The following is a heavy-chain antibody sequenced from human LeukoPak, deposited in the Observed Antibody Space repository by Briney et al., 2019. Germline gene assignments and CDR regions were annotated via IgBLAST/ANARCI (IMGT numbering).Heavy chain of an antibody. J-gene: IGHJ3*02. CDR3: ARASPGFITDI. V-gene: IGHV4-39*07. CDR2: IYYSGST. D-gene: IGHD1-14*01. CDR1: GGSISSSSYY. Sequence: SSETLSLTCTVSGGSISSSSYYWGWIRQPPGKGLEWIGSIYYSGSTYYNPSLKSRVTISVDTSKNQFSLKLSSVTAADTAVYYCARASPGFITDIWGQGTMVTVSS.